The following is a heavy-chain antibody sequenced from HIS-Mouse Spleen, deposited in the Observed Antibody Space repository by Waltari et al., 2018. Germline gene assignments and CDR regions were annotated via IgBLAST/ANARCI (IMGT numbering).Heavy chain of an antibody. CDR3: ARGEAEIAAAVGAFDI. Sequence: QVQLQQLGAGLLKPSETLSLTCAVYGGSFSGYYWSWIRQPPGKGLEWIGEINHSGSTNYNPSLKSRVTISVDTSKNQFSLKLSSVTAADTAVYYCARGEAEIAAAVGAFDIWGQGTMVTVSS. D-gene: IGHD6-13*01. CDR1: GGSFSGYY. V-gene: IGHV4-34*01. J-gene: IGHJ3*02. CDR2: INHSGST.